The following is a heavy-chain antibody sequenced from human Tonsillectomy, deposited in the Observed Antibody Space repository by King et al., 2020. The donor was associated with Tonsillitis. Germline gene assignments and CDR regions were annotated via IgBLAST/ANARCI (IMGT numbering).Heavy chain of an antibody. CDR2: ISWNSGSI. D-gene: IGHD2-21*02. CDR3: AKDISVGDLPYYFDY. Sequence: VQLVESGGGLVQPGRSLRLSCAASGFTFDDYAMHWVRQAPGKGLEWVSGISWNSGSIGYADSVKGRFTISRDNAKNSLYLQMNSLRAEDTALYYCAKDISVGDLPYYFDYWGQGTLVTVSS. CDR1: GFTFDDYA. V-gene: IGHV3-9*01. J-gene: IGHJ4*02.